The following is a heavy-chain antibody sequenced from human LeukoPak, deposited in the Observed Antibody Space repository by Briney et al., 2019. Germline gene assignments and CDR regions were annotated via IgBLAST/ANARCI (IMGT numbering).Heavy chain of an antibody. J-gene: IGHJ6*02. Sequence: ASVKVSCKASGGTFSSYAISWVRQAPGQGLEWMGGIIPIFGTANYAQKFQGRVTITADESTSTAYMGLSSLRSEDTAVYYCAGVYDSSGYPSVTRAYYYYYGMDVWGQGTTVTVSS. CDR1: GGTFSSYA. CDR3: AGVYDSSGYPSVTRAYYYYYGMDV. D-gene: IGHD3-22*01. V-gene: IGHV1-69*13. CDR2: IIPIFGTA.